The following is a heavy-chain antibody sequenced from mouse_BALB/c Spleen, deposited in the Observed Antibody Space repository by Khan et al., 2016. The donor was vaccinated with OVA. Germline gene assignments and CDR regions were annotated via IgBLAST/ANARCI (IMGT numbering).Heavy chain of an antibody. J-gene: IGHJ2*01. V-gene: IGHV3-2*02. Sequence: EVQLQESGPGLVKPSQSLSLTCTVTGYSITSDYAWNWIRQFPGNKLEWMGYISYSGSTSYNPSLTSRISITRATSKNQFFLQLNSVTTEDTATYYCARYIIANWGQGTTLTVSS. CDR2: ISYSGST. CDR1: GYSITSDYA. CDR3: ARYIIAN.